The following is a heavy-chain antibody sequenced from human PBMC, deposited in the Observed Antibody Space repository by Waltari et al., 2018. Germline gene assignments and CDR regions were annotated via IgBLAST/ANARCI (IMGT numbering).Heavy chain of an antibody. CDR2: IHHSGST. V-gene: IGHV4-34*01. Sequence: QVQLQQWGAGLLKPSETLSLTCGLFGGSLSGYYWSWIRQSPGKGLEWIGEIHHSGSTNYNPSFESRVTRSLDTSKSHFSLLLSSVTAADTALYYCARGSIGGYTLLLYPFDIWGQGTLVTVSS. CDR3: ARGSIGGYTLLLYPFDI. J-gene: IGHJ4*02. CDR1: GGSLSGYY. D-gene: IGHD3-16*01.